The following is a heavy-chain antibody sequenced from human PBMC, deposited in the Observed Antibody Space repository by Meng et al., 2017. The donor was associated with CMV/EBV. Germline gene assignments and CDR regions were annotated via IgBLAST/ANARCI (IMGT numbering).Heavy chain of an antibody. J-gene: IGHJ4*02. V-gene: IGHV1-69*05. D-gene: IGHD1-1*01. CDR3: ARGMGLDWNDAYFDY. CDR2: IIPIFGTA. Sequence: SVKVSCKASGGTFSSYAISWVRQAPGQGLEWMGGIIPIFGTANYAQKFQGRVTITTDESTSTAYMELSSLRSEDTGVYYCARGMGLDWNDAYFDYWGQGTLVTVSS. CDR1: GGTFSSYA.